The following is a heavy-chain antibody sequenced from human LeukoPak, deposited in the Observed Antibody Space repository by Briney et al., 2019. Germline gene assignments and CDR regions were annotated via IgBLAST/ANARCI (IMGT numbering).Heavy chain of an antibody. CDR3: AREVIEPADSDGFDI. V-gene: IGHV4-30-4*08. CDR2: IHYIGSA. CDR1: GGSISSANYF. Sequence: PSETLSLTCTVSGGSISSANYFWSWVRQPPGEGLEWIAYIHYIGSAYYNPSLKSRVSISVDTSKNQFSLRLSSVTAADTAIYYCAREVIEPADSDGFDIWGQGTMVTVSS. D-gene: IGHD2-2*01. J-gene: IGHJ3*02.